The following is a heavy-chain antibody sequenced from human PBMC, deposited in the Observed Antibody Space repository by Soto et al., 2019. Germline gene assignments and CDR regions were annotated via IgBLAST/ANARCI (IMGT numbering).Heavy chain of an antibody. J-gene: IGHJ6*02. V-gene: IGHV6-1*01. CDR2: TFYRSKWYN. D-gene: IGHD1-26*01. CDR3: AKEGGNHYYYSAMDV. Sequence: QVQLQQSGPGLVKPSQTLSLTCAISGDSVSSNSAAWSWIRQSPSRGLEWLGRTFYRSKWYNDYSVPVKGRITIDPDTSKNQFSLQLNSVTPEDTAVYYCAKEGGNHYYYSAMDVWGQGTTVTVSS. CDR1: GDSVSSNSAA.